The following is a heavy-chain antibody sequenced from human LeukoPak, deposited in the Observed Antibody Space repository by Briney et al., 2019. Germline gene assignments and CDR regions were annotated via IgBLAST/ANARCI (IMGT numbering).Heavy chain of an antibody. J-gene: IGHJ4*02. CDR2: ISGSGGST. D-gene: IGHD2-2*01. V-gene: IGHV3-23*01. CDR3: AKSDFIVVVPAAMYY. Sequence: GGSLRLSCAASGFTFSSYAMSWVRQAPGKGLEWVSAISGSGGSTYYADSVKGRFTISRDNSKNTLYLQMNSLRAEDTAVYYCAKSDFIVVVPAAMYYWGRGTLVTVSS. CDR1: GFTFSSYA.